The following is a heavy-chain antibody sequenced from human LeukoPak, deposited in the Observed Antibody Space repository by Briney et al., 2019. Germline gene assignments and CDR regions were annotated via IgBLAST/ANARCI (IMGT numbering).Heavy chain of an antibody. CDR2: ISSSSSYI. CDR1: GFTFSSYS. V-gene: IGHV3-21*01. D-gene: IGHD6-19*01. J-gene: IGHJ3*02. CDR3: ARDVRGMTVASDAFDI. Sequence: PGGSLRLSCAASGFTFSSYSMNWVRQAPGKGLEWVSSISSSSSYIYYADSVKGRFTISRDNAKNSLYLQMNSLRAEDTAVYYCARDVRGMTVASDAFDIWGQGTMVTVSS.